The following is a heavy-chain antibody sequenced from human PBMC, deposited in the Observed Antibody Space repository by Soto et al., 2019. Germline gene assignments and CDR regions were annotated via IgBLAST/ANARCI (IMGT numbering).Heavy chain of an antibody. CDR3: AGDHPAGGYDSSPSSGYYYGMDV. D-gene: IGHD5-12*01. Sequence: QVQLVQSGAEVKKPGASVKVSCKASGYTFTSYYMHWVRQAPGQGLEWMGIINPSGGSTSYAQKCLGRVTMTRDTSASTVYVELSSLRSEDTAVYYCAGDHPAGGYDSSPSSGYYYGMDVWGQGTTVTVSS. CDR1: GYTFTSYY. V-gene: IGHV1-46*01. J-gene: IGHJ6*02. CDR2: INPSGGST.